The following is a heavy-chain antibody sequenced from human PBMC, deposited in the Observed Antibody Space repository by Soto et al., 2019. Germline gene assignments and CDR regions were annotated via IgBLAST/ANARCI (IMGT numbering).Heavy chain of an antibody. V-gene: IGHV3-48*02. CDR3: ARDRIMYSKFPETSDS. J-gene: IGHJ4*02. CDR1: GFPFGAYS. Sequence: QLVESGGGLIQPGGSLRLSCAASGFPFGAYSMNWVRQAPGKGLEWISYISSSGSTIYYADSVKGRFTISRDRAKTSLYLHMSSLRDEDTAVYYCARDRIMYSKFPETSDSWGQGTLVTVSS. CDR2: ISSSGSTI. D-gene: IGHD2-8*01.